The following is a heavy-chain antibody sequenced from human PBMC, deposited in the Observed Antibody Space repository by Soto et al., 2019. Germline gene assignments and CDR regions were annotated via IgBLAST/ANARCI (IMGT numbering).Heavy chain of an antibody. Sequence: VQLVESGGGLVQPGGSLRLSCAASGFTFFAYWIHWVRQVPGKGLVWVSRINSDGSHTSYADSVRGRFTISRDNSKNTEYLQMNSLTAEDTAVYYCAKEGAYGDYAGENWFDFWGQGRLVTVSS. CDR2: INSDGSHT. V-gene: IGHV3-74*01. CDR1: GFTFFAYW. CDR3: AKEGAYGDYAGENWFDF. D-gene: IGHD4-17*01. J-gene: IGHJ5*01.